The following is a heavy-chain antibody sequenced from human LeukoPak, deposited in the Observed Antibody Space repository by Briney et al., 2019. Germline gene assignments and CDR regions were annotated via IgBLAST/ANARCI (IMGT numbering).Heavy chain of an antibody. CDR1: GFTFSSYG. V-gene: IGHV3-33*01. CDR2: IWYDGSNK. D-gene: IGHD6-13*01. CDR3: ARVAAAGSEYFQH. Sequence: GGSLRLSCAASGFTFSSYGMHWVRQAPGKGLERVAVIWYDGSNKYYADSVKGRFTISRDNSKNTLYLQMNSLRAEDTAVYYCARVAAAGSEYFQHWGQGTLVTVSS. J-gene: IGHJ1*01.